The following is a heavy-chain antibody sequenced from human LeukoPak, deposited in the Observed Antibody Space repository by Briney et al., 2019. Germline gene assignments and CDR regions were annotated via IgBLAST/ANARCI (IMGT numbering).Heavy chain of an antibody. CDR3: GYTKNFYH. Sequence: GESLRLSCVPSGLSFSGQLLNWVRQAPGQGLEWVANIKHDGGEKYYVDSVKGRFTISRDDGQNSLSLHMNSVRAEDTAVYYCGYTKNFYHWGQGALVVVSA. CDR1: GLSFSGQL. CDR2: IKHDGGEK. D-gene: IGHD3-16*02. V-gene: IGHV3-7*01. J-gene: IGHJ4*02.